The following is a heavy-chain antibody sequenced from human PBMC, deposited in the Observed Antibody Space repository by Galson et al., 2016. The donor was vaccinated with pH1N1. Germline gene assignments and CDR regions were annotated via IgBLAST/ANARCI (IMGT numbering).Heavy chain of an antibody. CDR1: GFTFSRHT. Sequence: SLRLSCAASGFTFSRHTMHWVRQAPGKGLQYVSVIGTTGINIFYEDSVRDRFTVSRDNVRYTLHLQMDSLRTEDTAIYYCARDNGYYTDFGYWGQGTLATVSP. V-gene: IGHV3-64*02. CDR3: ARDNGYYTDFGY. J-gene: IGHJ4*02. D-gene: IGHD5-18*01. CDR2: IGTTGINI.